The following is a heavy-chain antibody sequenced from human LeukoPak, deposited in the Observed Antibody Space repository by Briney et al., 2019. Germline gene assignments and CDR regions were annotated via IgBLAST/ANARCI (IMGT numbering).Heavy chain of an antibody. V-gene: IGHV1-46*01. D-gene: IGHD4-23*01. Sequence: ASVKVSCKASGYTFTSYYMHWVRQAPGQGLEWMGIINTSGGSTTYAQKFQGRVSMTRDTSTSTVYLEVGSLRSEDTAVYYCARSQGGNTLWFDPWGQGTLVTVSS. CDR3: ARSQGGNTLWFDP. CDR2: INTSGGST. CDR1: GYTFTSYY. J-gene: IGHJ5*02.